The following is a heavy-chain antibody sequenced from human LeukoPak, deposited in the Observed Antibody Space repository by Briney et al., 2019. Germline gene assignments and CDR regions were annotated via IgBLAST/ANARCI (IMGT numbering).Heavy chain of an antibody. D-gene: IGHD3-10*01. CDR3: AKDRYYGSGSYPRSWFDP. CDR2: IYYSGST. CDR1: GGSISSSSYY. J-gene: IGHJ5*02. Sequence: SETLSLTCTVSGGSISSSSYYWGWIRQPPGKGLEWIGSIYYSGSTYYNPSLKSRVTISVDTSKNQFSLKLSSVTAADTAVYYCAKDRYYGSGSYPRSWFDPWGQGTLVTVSS. V-gene: IGHV4-39*02.